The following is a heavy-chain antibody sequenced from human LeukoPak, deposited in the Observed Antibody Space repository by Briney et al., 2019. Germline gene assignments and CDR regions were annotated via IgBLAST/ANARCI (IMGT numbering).Heavy chain of an antibody. V-gene: IGHV3-66*01. Sequence: PGGSLRLSCAASGFTVSSNYMSWVRQAPGKGLEWVSVIYSGGGTYYADAVKGRFTISRDNSKNTLYLQINSLRAGDTAVYYCARDHYVDAFDIWGQGTMVTVSS. CDR3: ARDHYVDAFDI. D-gene: IGHD3-16*01. CDR2: IYSGGGT. CDR1: GFTVSSNY. J-gene: IGHJ3*02.